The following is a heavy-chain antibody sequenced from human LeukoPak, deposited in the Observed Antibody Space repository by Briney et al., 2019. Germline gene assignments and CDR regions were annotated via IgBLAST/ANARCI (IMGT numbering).Heavy chain of an antibody. D-gene: IGHD3-22*01. CDR1: GFTFSSYT. V-gene: IGHV3-30-3*01. CDR2: ISYDGSNE. Sequence: QPGRSLRLSCAASGFTFSSYTMHWVRRAPGKGLDWVTIISYDGSNEYYAASVKGRFTISRDNSRNTVFLQMNSLRDEDTAVYYCARGSTHGSSGYLRPFDYWGRGTLVTVSS. J-gene: IGHJ4*02. CDR3: ARGSTHGSSGYLRPFDY.